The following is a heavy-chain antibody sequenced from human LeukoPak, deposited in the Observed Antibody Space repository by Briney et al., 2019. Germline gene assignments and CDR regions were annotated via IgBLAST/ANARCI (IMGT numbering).Heavy chain of an antibody. CDR1: GFTFSSYS. CDR2: ISISSSYI. V-gene: IGHV3-21*01. D-gene: IGHD3-9*01. Sequence: PGGSLRLSCAASGFTFSSYSMNWVRQAPGKGLEWVSSISISSSYIYYADSVKGRFTISRDNAKNSLYLQMNSLRAEDTAVYYCARHRYDILTDYRGFFDYWGQGTLVTVSS. J-gene: IGHJ4*02. CDR3: ARHRYDILTDYRGFFDY.